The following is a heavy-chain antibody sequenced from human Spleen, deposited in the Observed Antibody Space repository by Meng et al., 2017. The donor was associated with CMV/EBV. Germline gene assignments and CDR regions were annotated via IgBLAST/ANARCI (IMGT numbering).Heavy chain of an antibody. CDR3: ARGRVVPAAIFGRKGNWFDP. V-gene: IGHV4-34*01. J-gene: IGHJ5*02. Sequence: SETLSLTCAVYGGSLRNYYWSWIRQPPGKGLEWIGDISHTGSANYNPSLKSRVTISIDTSKNQFSLKLGSMTAADTAVYYCARGRVVPAAIFGRKGNWFDPWGQGTLVTVSS. CDR1: GGSLRNYY. CDR2: ISHTGSA. D-gene: IGHD3-3*01.